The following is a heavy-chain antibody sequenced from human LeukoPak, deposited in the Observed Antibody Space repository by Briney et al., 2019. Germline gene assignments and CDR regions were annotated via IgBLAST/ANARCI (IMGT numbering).Heavy chain of an antibody. V-gene: IGHV1-2*02. CDR1: GYTFTGYY. Sequence: GASVKVSCKASGYTFTGYYMHWVRQAPGQGLEWMGWINPNSGGTNYAQKFQGRVTMTRDTSISTAYMELSRPRSDDTAVYYCARGPLRVDTAMVSGLGDYWGQGTLVTVSS. J-gene: IGHJ4*02. CDR3: ARGPLRVDTAMVSGLGDY. D-gene: IGHD5-18*01. CDR2: INPNSGGT.